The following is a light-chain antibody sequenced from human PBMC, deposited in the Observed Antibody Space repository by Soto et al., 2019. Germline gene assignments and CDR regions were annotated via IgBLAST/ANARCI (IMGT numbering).Light chain of an antibody. CDR1: QSISYL. CDR2: KAS. J-gene: IGKJ1*01. V-gene: IGKV1-5*03. CDR3: QQYNSYWT. Sequence: DIQMTQSPSTLSASVGDRVTITCRASQSISYLLAWYHQKPGKAPKLLIYKASSLESGVPSRFSGSGSGTEFTLTISSLQPDDFATYYCQQYNSYWTFGQGTKVDIK.